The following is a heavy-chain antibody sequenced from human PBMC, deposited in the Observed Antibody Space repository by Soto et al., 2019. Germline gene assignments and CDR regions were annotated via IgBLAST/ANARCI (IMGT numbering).Heavy chain of an antibody. CDR2: MIPIFGTA. CDR1: VGTFSSYA. J-gene: IGHJ6*02. V-gene: IGHV1-69*13. Sequence: SVKVSCKASVGTFSSYALSWVRQAPRQGLEWVGGMIPIFGTANYAQKSQGRVTITADESKSTAYRELSSLRSEDTAVYYCARKGTYYYYGMDVWAKGPRSPSP. D-gene: IGHD1-1*01. CDR3: ARKGTYYYYGMDV.